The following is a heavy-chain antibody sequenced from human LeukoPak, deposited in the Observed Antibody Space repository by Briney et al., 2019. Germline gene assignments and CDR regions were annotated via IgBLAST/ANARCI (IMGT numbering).Heavy chain of an antibody. CDR2: IGCSCCNT. V-gene: IGHV3-23*01. Sequence: GGSLRLSCAGSGFTFSTYDMSWVREAPGKGGEWGSSIGCSCCNTYYSDSLKRRFTISRYNSKNTLYLQMNSLRAEDTAVYYCAKIGVYGGYGRYFDLWGRGALVTVSS. J-gene: IGHJ2*01. D-gene: IGHD5-12*01. CDR3: AKIGVYGGYGRYFDL. CDR1: GFTFSTYD.